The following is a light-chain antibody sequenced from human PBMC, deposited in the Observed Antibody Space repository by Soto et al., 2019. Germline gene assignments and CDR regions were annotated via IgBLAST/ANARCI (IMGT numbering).Light chain of an antibody. CDR3: QQYNSYSPWT. V-gene: IGKV1-9*01. CDR2: AAS. CDR1: QGISSY. J-gene: IGKJ1*01. Sequence: DIKLTQSPSVLSASVGDRVTITCRASQGISSYLAWYQQKPGKAPKLLIYAASTLQSGVPSRFSGSGSGTDFTLTISSLQPDDFATYYCQQYNSYSPWTFGQGTKVDIK.